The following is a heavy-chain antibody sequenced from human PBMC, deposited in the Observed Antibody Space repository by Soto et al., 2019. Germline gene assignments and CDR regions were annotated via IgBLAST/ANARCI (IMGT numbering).Heavy chain of an antibody. CDR3: ARSMGVGAFGGVFVL. CDR2: IYYGGST. CDR1: GASASSGFYY. J-gene: IGHJ5*02. Sequence: SETLSLTCTVSGASASSGFYYWNWILQPPGKGLEWIGYIYYGGSTSYNPSLKSRVSTSVDTSRNQLSLKLTSVTAADTAVYYCARSMGVGAFGGVFVLWGQGTPVSVSS. V-gene: IGHV4-61*01. D-gene: IGHD3-16*01.